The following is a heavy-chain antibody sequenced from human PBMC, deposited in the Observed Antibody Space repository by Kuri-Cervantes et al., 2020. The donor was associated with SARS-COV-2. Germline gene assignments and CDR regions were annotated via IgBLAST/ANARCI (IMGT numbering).Heavy chain of an antibody. CDR2: LRDDGTT. V-gene: IGHV3-66*01. Sequence: GGSLRLSCAASGFTVSTKYMSWVRQAPGRGLECVSVLRDDGTTYYADSVKGRFTISRDNSKNTLHLQMNGLRAEDTAVYYCAKDMDYWGQGTLVTVSS. J-gene: IGHJ4*02. CDR3: AKDMDY. CDR1: GFTVSTKY.